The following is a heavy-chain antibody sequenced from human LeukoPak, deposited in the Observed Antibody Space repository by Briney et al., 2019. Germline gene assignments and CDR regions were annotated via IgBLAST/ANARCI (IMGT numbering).Heavy chain of an antibody. J-gene: IGHJ5*02. CDR1: GGSISSGGYY. V-gene: IGHV4-31*03. D-gene: IGHD3-10*01. CDR3: ARDRGARRGNGFDP. CDR2: IYYSGST. Sequence: PSETLSLTCTVSGGSISSGGYYWSWIRQHPGKGLEWIGYIYYSGSTYYNPSLKSRVTISVDTSKNQFSLKLSSVTAADTAVYYCARDRGARRGNGFDPWGQGTLVTVSS.